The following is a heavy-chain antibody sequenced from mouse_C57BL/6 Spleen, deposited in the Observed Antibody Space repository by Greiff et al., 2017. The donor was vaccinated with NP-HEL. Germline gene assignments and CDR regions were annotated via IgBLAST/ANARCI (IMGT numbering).Heavy chain of an antibody. CDR1: GYTFTSYW. CDR2: FYPGSGST. Sequence: VQLQQPGAELVKPGASVKMSCKASGYTFTSYWITWVKQRPGQGLEWIGDFYPGSGSTNYNEKFKSKATLTVDTSSSTAYMQLSSLTSEDSAVYYCARGSTMVPYWYFDVWGTGTTVTVSS. J-gene: IGHJ1*03. D-gene: IGHD2-1*01. V-gene: IGHV1-55*01. CDR3: ARGSTMVPYWYFDV.